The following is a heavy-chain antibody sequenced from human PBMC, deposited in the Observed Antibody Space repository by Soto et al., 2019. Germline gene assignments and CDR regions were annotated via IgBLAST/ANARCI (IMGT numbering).Heavy chain of an antibody. V-gene: IGHV1-69*02. CDR1: GGTFSSYT. J-gene: IGHJ5*02. D-gene: IGHD1-1*01. Sequence: QVQLVQSGAEVKKPGSSVKVSCKASGGTFSSYTISWVRQAPGQGLEWMGRIIPILGIANYAQKFQGRVMITADKSTSTAYMELSSLRSEDTAVYYCASSVQNWFDPWGQGTLVTVSS. CDR3: ASSVQNWFDP. CDR2: IIPILGIA.